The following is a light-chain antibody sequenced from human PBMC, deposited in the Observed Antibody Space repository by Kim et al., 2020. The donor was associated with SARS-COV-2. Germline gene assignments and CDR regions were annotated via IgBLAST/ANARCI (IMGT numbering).Light chain of an antibody. CDR1: SSDIASYDY. CDR3: SSYAGSNNGV. V-gene: IGLV2-8*01. Sequence: GHSVTISCTGASSDIASYDYVSWYQQYPGKAPKLIIYDVTKRPSGVPDRFSGSKSANTASLTVSGLQAEDEADYYCSSYAGSNNGVFGGGTQLTVL. J-gene: IGLJ2*01. CDR2: DVT.